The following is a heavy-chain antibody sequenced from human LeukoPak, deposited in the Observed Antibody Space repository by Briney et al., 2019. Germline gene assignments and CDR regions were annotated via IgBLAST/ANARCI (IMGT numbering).Heavy chain of an antibody. CDR2: I. CDR3: AKGGGYEAQYYYYYLDV. Sequence: PGRSLRLSCTASGFTFSHYAMHWVRQAPGKGLEWVAVIDSVKGRFTISRDNSKNTLYLQMNSLRAEDTAVYYCAKGGGYEAQYYYYYLDVWGKGTTVTISS. D-gene: IGHD5-12*01. J-gene: IGHJ6*03. CDR1: GFTFSHYA. V-gene: IGHV3-30*04.